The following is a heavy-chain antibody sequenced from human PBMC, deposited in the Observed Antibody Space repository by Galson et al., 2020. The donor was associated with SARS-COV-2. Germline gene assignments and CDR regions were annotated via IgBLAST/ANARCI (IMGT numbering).Heavy chain of an antibody. CDR3: ARDWKYYDILTGYYPNQPSDWYFDL. D-gene: IGHD3-9*01. Sequence: GESLKISCAASGFTFSSYAMHWVRQAPGKGLEWVAVISYDGSNKYYADSVKGRFTIPRDNYKNTLYLQMNSLRAEDTAVYYCARDWKYYDILTGYYPNQPSDWYFDLWGRGTLVTVSS. V-gene: IGHV3-30*01. CDR1: GFTFSSYA. J-gene: IGHJ2*01. CDR2: ISYDGSNK.